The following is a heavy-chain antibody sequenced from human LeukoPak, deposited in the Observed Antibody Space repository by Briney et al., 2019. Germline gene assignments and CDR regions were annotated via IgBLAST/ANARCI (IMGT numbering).Heavy chain of an antibody. Sequence: GGSLRLSCTASGFTFGDYAMSWVRQAPGKGLEWVGFIRSKAYGGTTEYAASVKGRFTISRDDSKSMAYLQMNSLKTEDTAVYYCTRAGYSSGWGFDYWGQGTLVTVSS. CDR3: TRAGYSSGWGFDY. J-gene: IGHJ4*02. V-gene: IGHV3-49*04. D-gene: IGHD6-19*01. CDR1: GFTFGDYA. CDR2: IRSKAYGGTT.